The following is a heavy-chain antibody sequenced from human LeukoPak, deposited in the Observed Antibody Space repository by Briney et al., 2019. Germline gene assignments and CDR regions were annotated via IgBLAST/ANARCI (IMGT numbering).Heavy chain of an antibody. Sequence: ASVTVSCKSTGYTFTSYAINWVRQATGQGPAWVGWMNPNRGNTGYAQQFQGRVTMTRSTCISTADMELSSLSSENTAVYYCERGRVNYGSWGQGTLVTVSS. CDR2: MNPNRGNT. CDR3: ERGRVNYGS. CDR1: GYTFTSYA. J-gene: IGHJ4*02. V-gene: IGHV1-8*01. D-gene: IGHD4-11*01.